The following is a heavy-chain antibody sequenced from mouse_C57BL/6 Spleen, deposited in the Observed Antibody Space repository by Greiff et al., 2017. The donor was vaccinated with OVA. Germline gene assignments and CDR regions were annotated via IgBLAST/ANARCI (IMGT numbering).Heavy chain of an antibody. CDR3: ARHGSSYVGTLDY. CDR1: GYTFTSYW. J-gene: IGHJ2*01. D-gene: IGHD1-1*01. CDR2: INPSSGYT. Sequence: VKLMESGAELAKPGASVTLSCKASGYTFTSYWMHWVKQRPGQGLEWIGYINPSSGYTKYNQKFKDKATLTADKSSSTAYMQLSSLTYEDSAVYYCARHGSSYVGTLDYWGQGTTLTVSS. V-gene: IGHV1-7*01.